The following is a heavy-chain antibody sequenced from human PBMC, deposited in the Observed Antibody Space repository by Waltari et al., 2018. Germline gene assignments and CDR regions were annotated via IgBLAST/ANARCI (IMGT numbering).Heavy chain of an antibody. Sequence: QVQLQESGPGLVKPSETLSLTCAVSGYSISSGYYWGWIRQPPGKGLEWIGSIYHSGSTYYNPSLKSRVTISVDTSKNQFSLKLSSVTAADTAVYYCARISGMDVWGQGTTVIVSS. V-gene: IGHV4-38-2*01. CDR2: IYHSGST. CDR3: ARISGMDV. J-gene: IGHJ6*02. D-gene: IGHD2-15*01. CDR1: GYSISSGYY.